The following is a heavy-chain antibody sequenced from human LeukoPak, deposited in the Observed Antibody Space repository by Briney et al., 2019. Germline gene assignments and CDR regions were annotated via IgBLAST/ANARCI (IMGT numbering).Heavy chain of an antibody. V-gene: IGHV4-30-4*01. CDR1: GGSISSGDYY. CDR2: IYYSGST. J-gene: IGHJ4*02. Sequence: SETLSLTCTVSGGSISSGDYYWSWIRQPPGKGLEWIGYIYYSGSTYYNPSLKSRVTISVDTSKNQFSLKLSSVTAADTAVYYCATHSSSWYEDYWDQGTLVTVSS. D-gene: IGHD6-13*01. CDR3: ATHSSSWYEDY.